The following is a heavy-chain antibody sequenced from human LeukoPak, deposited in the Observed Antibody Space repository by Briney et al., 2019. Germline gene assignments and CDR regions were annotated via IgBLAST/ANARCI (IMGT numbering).Heavy chain of an antibody. Sequence: SETLCLTCTVSGGSISSYYWSWIRQPPGKGLERIGYIYYSGSTNYNPSLKSRVTISVDTSKNQFSLQLNSVTPEDTAVYYCARDRYSSGWQSGSPGYFDYWGQGTLVTVSS. CDR3: ARDRYSSGWQSGSPGYFDY. D-gene: IGHD6-19*01. CDR1: GGSISSYY. CDR2: IYYSGST. V-gene: IGHV4-59*12. J-gene: IGHJ4*02.